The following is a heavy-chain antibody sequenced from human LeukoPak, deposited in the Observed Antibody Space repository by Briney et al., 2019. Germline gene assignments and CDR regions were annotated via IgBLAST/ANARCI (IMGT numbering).Heavy chain of an antibody. CDR1: GGSFSGYY. V-gene: IGHV4-34*01. D-gene: IGHD6-13*01. CDR2: ISHSGST. CDR3: ARGPGTFSGGWFDP. Sequence: SETLSLTCAVYGGSFSGYYWSWIRQPPGKGLEWIGEISHSGSTNYNPSLKSRVTISVDTSKNQFSLKLSSVTAADTAVYYCARGPGTFSGGWFDPWGQGTLVTVSS. J-gene: IGHJ5*02.